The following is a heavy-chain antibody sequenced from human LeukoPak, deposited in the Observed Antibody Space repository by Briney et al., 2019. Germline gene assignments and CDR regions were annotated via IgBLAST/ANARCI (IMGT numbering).Heavy chain of an antibody. D-gene: IGHD3-16*02. J-gene: IGHJ4*02. CDR3: ARTSYSYPLDY. CDR1: GGSISSYY. CDR2: IYYSGST. Sequence: SETLSLTCTVSGGSISSYYWSWIRQPPGKGLEWIGYIYYSGSTNYNPSLKSRVTISVNTSKNQFSLKLSSVTAADTAVYYCARTSYSYPLDYWGQGTLVTVSS. V-gene: IGHV4-59*01.